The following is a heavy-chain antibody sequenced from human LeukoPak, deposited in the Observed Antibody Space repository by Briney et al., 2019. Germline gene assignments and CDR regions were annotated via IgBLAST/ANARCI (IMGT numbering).Heavy chain of an antibody. D-gene: IGHD1-26*01. CDR2: IRYDGSNK. CDR3: AKLSLGLVGAIIDY. J-gene: IGHJ4*02. V-gene: IGHV3-30*02. Sequence: GGSLRLSCAASGFPFSSYWMHWVRQAPGKGLEWVAFIRYDGSNKYYADSVKGRFTISRDNSKNTLYLQMNSLRAEDTAVYYCAKLSLGLVGAIIDYWGQGTLVTVSS. CDR1: GFPFSSYW.